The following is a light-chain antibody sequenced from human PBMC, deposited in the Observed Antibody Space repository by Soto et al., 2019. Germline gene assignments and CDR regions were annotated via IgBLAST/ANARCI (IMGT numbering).Light chain of an antibody. CDR3: LCYITYPWT. CDR1: QSCRNS. V-gene: IGKV1-5*01. CDR2: DAS. Sequence: DLQITKSPSTLSASVGDRVTITCRASQSCRNSLAWYQQKAGKAPTLLIYDASTLQSGVPSRFSGSGSGTEFSLTISSLQPEDFATYYCLCYITYPWTFGQGIKVDIK. J-gene: IGKJ1*01.